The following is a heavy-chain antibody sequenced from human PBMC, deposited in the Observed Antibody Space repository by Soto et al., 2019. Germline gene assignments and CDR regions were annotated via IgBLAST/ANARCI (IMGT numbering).Heavy chain of an antibody. D-gene: IGHD5-18*01. CDR3: AEPLNSYGPLGG. V-gene: IGHV4-61*08. CDR1: GGSISSGDYY. Sequence: SETLSLTCTVSGGSISSGDYYWSWIRQPPGKGLEWIGYIYYSGSTNYNPSLKSRVTISVDTSKNQFSLKLSSVTAADTAGVYWAEPLNSYGPLGGGGQGTPVTVP. CDR2: IYYSGST. J-gene: IGHJ4*03.